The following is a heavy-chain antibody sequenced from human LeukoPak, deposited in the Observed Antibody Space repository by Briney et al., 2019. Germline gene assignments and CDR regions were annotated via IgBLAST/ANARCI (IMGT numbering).Heavy chain of an antibody. V-gene: IGHV4-31*03. CDR1: GGSISSGGYY. CDR3: ARGVAYYDFWSGYYRGPLDY. D-gene: IGHD3-3*01. CDR2: IYYSGST. J-gene: IGHJ4*02. Sequence: SQTLSLTCNVSGGSISSGGYYWSWIRQHPGKGLEWIGYIYYSGSTYYNPSLKSRVTISVDTSKNQFSLKLSSVTAADTAVYYCARGVAYYDFWSGYYRGPLDYWGQGTLVTVSS.